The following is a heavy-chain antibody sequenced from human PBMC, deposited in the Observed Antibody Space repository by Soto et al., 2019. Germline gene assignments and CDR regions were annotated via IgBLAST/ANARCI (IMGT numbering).Heavy chain of an antibody. CDR1: GYTFTGYY. Sequence: ASVKVSCKASGYTFTGYYMHWVRQAPGQGLEWMGWINPNSGGTNYAQKFQGRVTMTRDTSISTAYMELSRLRSDDTAVYYCARVRRGYCSSTSCSHFDYWGQGTLVTVPS. V-gene: IGHV1-2*02. CDR3: ARVRRGYCSSTSCSHFDY. CDR2: INPNSGGT. D-gene: IGHD2-2*01. J-gene: IGHJ4*02.